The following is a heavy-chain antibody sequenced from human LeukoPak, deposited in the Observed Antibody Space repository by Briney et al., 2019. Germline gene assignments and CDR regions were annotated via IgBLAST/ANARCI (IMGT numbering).Heavy chain of an antibody. D-gene: IGHD2-15*01. CDR3: ARSDIVVVVAATPEFDY. CDR1: GYTFTGYY. Sequence: ASVKLSCKASGYTFTGYYMHWVRQAPGQGREWMGWINPNSGGTNYAQRFQGRVTITRDTSASTAYMELSSLRSEDMAVYYCARSDIVVVVAATPEFDYWGQGTLVTVSS. J-gene: IGHJ4*02. CDR2: INPNSGGT. V-gene: IGHV1-2*02.